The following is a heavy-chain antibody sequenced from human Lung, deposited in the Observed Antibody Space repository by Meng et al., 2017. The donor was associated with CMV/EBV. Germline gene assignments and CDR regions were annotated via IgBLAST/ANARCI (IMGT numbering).Heavy chain of an antibody. J-gene: IGHJ5*02. CDR3: ALFTRSWFDP. V-gene: IGHV2-5*02. CDR1: GFSLSTSEVG. Sequence: QINLTESGPTLVKPTQTITLTCHFSGFSLSTSEVGVGWIRQPTGKALEWLAVIYWDDDKRYSPSLKSRLTITKDTSKNQVVLTLTNMDPVDTATYYCALFTRSWFDPWGQGTLVTVSS. D-gene: IGHD2-2*01. CDR2: IYWDDDK.